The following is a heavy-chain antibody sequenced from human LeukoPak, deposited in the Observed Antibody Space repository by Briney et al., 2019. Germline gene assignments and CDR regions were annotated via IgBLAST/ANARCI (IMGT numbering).Heavy chain of an antibody. CDR3: ARDAGSIAAAGSLSDY. CDR1: GYTFTSYG. V-gene: IGHV1-18*01. CDR2: ISAYNGNT. D-gene: IGHD6-13*01. Sequence: GASVKVSCKASGYTFTSYGISWVRQAPGQGLEWMGWISAYNGNTNYAQKLQGRVTMTTGTSTSTAYMELRSLRSEDTAVYYCARDAGSIAAAGSLSDYWGQGTLVTVSS. J-gene: IGHJ4*02.